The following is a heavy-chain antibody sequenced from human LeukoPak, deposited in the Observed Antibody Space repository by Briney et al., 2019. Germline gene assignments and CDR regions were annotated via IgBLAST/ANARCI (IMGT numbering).Heavy chain of an antibody. D-gene: IGHD4-17*01. CDR3: AKDLAYGDYLPDY. V-gene: IGHV3-23*01. Sequence: PGGSLRLSCAASGFTFSSYAMSWVRQAPGRGLEGVSAISGSGGSTYYADSVKGRFTISRDNSKNTLYLQMNSMRAEDTAVYYCAKDLAYGDYLPDYWGQGTLVTVSS. CDR2: ISGSGGST. J-gene: IGHJ4*02. CDR1: GFTFSSYA.